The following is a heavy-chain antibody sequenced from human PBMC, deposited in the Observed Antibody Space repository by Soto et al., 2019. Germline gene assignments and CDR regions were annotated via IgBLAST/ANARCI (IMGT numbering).Heavy chain of an antibody. J-gene: IGHJ6*03. V-gene: IGHV3-7*01. D-gene: IGHD2-2*01. CDR2: IKQDGSEK. Sequence: GGSLRLSCAASGFTFSSYWMSWVRQAPGKGLEWVANIKQDGSEKYYVDSVKGRFTISRDNAKNSLYLQMNSLRAEDTAVYYCARRNIVVVPAAPDYYYYMDVWGKGTTVTVSS. CDR3: ARRNIVVVPAAPDYYYYMDV. CDR1: GFTFSSYW.